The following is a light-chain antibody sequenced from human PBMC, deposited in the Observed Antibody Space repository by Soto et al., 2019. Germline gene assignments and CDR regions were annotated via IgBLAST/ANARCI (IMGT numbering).Light chain of an antibody. V-gene: IGLV2-14*01. CDR2: EVS. CDR3: SSYTSSSTRV. CDR1: SSDVGGYNY. Sequence: QSALTQPASVSRSPGQSITISCTGTSSDVGGYNYVSWYQQHPGKAPELIIYEVSLRPSGVSNRFSGSKSGNTASLTISGLQAEDDADYYCSSYTSSSTRVFGGGTKVTVL. J-gene: IGLJ3*02.